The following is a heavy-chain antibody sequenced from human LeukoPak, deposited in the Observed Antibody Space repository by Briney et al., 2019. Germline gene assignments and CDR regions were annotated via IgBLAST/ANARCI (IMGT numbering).Heavy chain of an antibody. CDR1: GGSISSYY. CDR2: IYYSGST. V-gene: IGHV4-59*01. Sequence: SETLSLTCTVSGGSISSYYWSWIRQPPGKGLEWIGYIYYSGSTNYNPSLKSRVTISVDTSKNQFSLKLSSVTAADTAVYYCARGGYYDILTGYLLDYWGQGTLVTVSP. J-gene: IGHJ4*02. CDR3: ARGGYYDILTGYLLDY. D-gene: IGHD3-9*01.